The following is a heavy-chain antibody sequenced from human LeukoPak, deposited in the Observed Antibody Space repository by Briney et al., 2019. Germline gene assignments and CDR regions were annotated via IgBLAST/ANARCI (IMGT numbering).Heavy chain of an antibody. J-gene: IGHJ6*03. CDR1: GYSISSGYY. D-gene: IGHD2-15*01. V-gene: IGHV4-38-2*02. CDR2: IYHSGST. Sequence: SETLSLTCTVSGYSISSGYYWGWIRQPPGKGLEWIASIYHSGSTNYNPSLKSRVTISVDTSKNQFSLKLSSVTAADTAVYYCAGVAAVWYMDVWGKGTTVTVSS. CDR3: AGVAAVWYMDV.